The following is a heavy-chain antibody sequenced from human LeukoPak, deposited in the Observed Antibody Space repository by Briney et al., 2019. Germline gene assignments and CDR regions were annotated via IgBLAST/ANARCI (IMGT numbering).Heavy chain of an antibody. D-gene: IGHD3-22*01. CDR3: ARARDSSGSDYFDY. Sequence: ASVKVSCKASGGTFISYAISWVRQAPGQGLEWMGRIIPIFGIANYAQKFQGRVTITADKSTSTAYMELSSLRSEDTAVYYCARARDSSGSDYFDYWGQGTLVTVSS. J-gene: IGHJ4*02. CDR1: GGTFISYA. V-gene: IGHV1-69*10. CDR2: IIPIFGIA.